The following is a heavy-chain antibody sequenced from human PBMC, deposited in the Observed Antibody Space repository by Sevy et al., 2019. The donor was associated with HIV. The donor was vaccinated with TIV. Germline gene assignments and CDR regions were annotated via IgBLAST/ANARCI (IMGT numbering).Heavy chain of an antibody. Sequence: GGSLRLSCAASGFTFSSYAMSWVRQAPGKGLEWVSAISGSGGSTYYADSVKGRFTISRDNSKNTLYLQMNSLRAEDTAVYYCAKVRGDIVVVPAVYYFDYWGQRTLVTVSS. J-gene: IGHJ4*02. CDR2: ISGSGGST. D-gene: IGHD2-2*01. V-gene: IGHV3-23*01. CDR1: GFTFSSYA. CDR3: AKVRGDIVVVPAVYYFDY.